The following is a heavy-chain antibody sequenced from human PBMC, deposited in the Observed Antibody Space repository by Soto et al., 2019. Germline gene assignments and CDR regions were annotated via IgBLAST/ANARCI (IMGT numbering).Heavy chain of an antibody. D-gene: IGHD2-15*01. J-gene: IGHJ4*02. V-gene: IGHV4-30-2*06. CDR3: ARGHAATAVV. CDR2: IYLSGIT. Sequence: SEPLSLPCAVSSGSISSCGYSWSWIRQSPGKGLEWIGYIYLSGITYYNPSLKSRVSISIDKFKNHLSLTLTSVTAADTAVYFCARGHAATAVVWGQGTLVTVSS. CDR1: SGSISSCGYS.